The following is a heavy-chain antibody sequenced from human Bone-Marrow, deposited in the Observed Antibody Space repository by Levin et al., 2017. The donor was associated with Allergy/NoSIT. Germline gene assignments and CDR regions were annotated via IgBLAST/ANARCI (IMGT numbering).Heavy chain of an antibody. V-gene: IGHV3-23*01. Sequence: GGSLRLSCAASGFTFSSYAMSWVRQAPGKGLEWVSAISGSGGSTYYADSVKGRFTISRDNSKNTLYLQMNSLRAEDTAVYYCAKGGTAGTTWRYYDYYMDVWGKGTTVTVSS. D-gene: IGHD1-7*01. CDR1: GFTFSSYA. J-gene: IGHJ6*03. CDR2: ISGSGGST. CDR3: AKGGTAGTTWRYYDYYMDV.